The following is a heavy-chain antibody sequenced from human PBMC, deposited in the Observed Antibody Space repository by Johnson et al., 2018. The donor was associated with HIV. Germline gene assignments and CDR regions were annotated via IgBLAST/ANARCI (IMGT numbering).Heavy chain of an antibody. CDR1: GFTFSSYA. CDR2: ISYDGSNK. V-gene: IGHV3-30*04. D-gene: IGHD5-18*01. J-gene: IGHJ3*02. CDR3: ARLPSGYSRDDFDS. Sequence: QVQLMESGGGVVQPGRSLRLSCAASGFTFSSYAMHWVRQAPGTGLEWVAVISYDGSNKYYADSVKGRFTISRDNSKNTLYLQMNSLRAEDTAVYYCARLPSGYSRDDFDSWGQGTMVTVSS.